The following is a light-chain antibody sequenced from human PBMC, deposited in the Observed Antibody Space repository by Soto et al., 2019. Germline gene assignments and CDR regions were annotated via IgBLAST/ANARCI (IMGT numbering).Light chain of an antibody. CDR3: QKYDSGSRT. CDR2: GAS. Sequence: DIQMTQSPSSLSASVGDTVTITCRASQGIRNYLAWYQVKPGKGPNLLIYGASTLQSRVPTRFRGRGSGTDVTLTITGLQPEDVGTYYCQKYDSGSRTFGQGTKVEVK. CDR1: QGIRNY. J-gene: IGKJ1*01. V-gene: IGKV1-27*01.